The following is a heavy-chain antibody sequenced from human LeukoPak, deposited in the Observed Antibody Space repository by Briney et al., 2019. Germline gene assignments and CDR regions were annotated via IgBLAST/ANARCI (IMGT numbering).Heavy chain of an antibody. V-gene: IGHV4-39*02. CDR3: ARGLGGNYDFWSGRMNWFDP. CDR2: LYYTGST. Sequence: SETLSLTCSVSGGSISSRYYWGWIRQSPGKGLEWIGGLYYTGSTYYNPSLKSRITISVDTSKNQFSLKLTSVTAADTAVYYCARGLGGNYDFWSGRMNWFDPWGQGTLVTVSS. D-gene: IGHD3-3*01. CDR1: GGSISSRYY. J-gene: IGHJ5*02.